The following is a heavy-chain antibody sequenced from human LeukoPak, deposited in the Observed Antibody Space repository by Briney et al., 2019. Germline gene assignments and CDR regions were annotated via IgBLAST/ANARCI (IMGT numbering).Heavy chain of an antibody. CDR2: ISWDGGST. D-gene: IGHD2-21*01. J-gene: IGHJ6*03. CDR1: GFTFDDYA. V-gene: IGHV3-43D*03. CDR3: AKGHYSYYYYMDV. Sequence: GGSLRLSCAASGFTFDDYAMHWVRQAPGKGLEWVSLISWDGGSTYYADSVKGRFTISRDNSKNSLFLQMNSLRAEDTALYYCAKGHYSYYYYMDVWGKGTTVTVSS.